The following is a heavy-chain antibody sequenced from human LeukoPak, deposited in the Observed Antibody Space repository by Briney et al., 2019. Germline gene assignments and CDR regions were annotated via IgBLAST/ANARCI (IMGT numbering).Heavy chain of an antibody. V-gene: IGHV1-2*06. J-gene: IGHJ4*02. CDR2: INPNSGCT. Sequence: ASVKVSCKASGYTFNAYYMHWVRQAPGQGLEWMGRINPNSGCTNYEQKFQRRVTMTRDTSISTAYMDLSRLKSYDTAVYYCARGEWLLHYWGQGSLVTVSS. CDR3: ARGEWLLHY. CDR1: GYTFNAYY. D-gene: IGHD3-22*01.